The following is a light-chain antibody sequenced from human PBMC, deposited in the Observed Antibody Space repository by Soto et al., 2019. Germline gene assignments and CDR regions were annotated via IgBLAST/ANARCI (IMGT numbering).Light chain of an antibody. V-gene: IGKV2-30*01. CDR3: AQSTHWPLT. Sequence: DVIMTQSPLSLPVTLGQSASISCRSSRGLVFSDGNTFLSWFHQRPGQSPSRLIYQVSKRDSGVPDRVSGSGSGTDFTLTISRVEAEDVGIYYCAQSTHWPLTFGGGTKVESK. J-gene: IGKJ4*01. CDR2: QVS. CDR1: RGLVFSDGNTF.